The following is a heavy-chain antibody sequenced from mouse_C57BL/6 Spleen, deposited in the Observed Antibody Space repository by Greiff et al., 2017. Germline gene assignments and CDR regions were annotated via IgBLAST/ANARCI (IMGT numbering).Heavy chain of an antibody. V-gene: IGHV1-81*01. D-gene: IGHD1-1*01. CDR1: GYTFTSYG. Sequence: QVQLQQSGAELARPGASVKLSCKASGYTFTSYGISWVKQRTGQGLEWIGEIYPRSGKTYYNEKFKGKATLSADKSTRTAYMELRSLTSDDSAVYFGAREDYYGSSFDFDYWGQGTTLTVSS. J-gene: IGHJ2*01. CDR3: AREDYYGSSFDFDY. CDR2: IYPRSGKT.